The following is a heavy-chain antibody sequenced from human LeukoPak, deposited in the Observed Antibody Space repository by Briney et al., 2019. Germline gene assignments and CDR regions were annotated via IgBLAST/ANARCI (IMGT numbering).Heavy chain of an antibody. J-gene: IGHJ4*02. D-gene: IGHD3-10*01. V-gene: IGHV3-23*01. CDR2: ISGSGGST. CDR1: GFTFSSYG. Sequence: GGSLGLSYAASGFTFSSYGMSWVRQAPGKGLEWVSAISGSGGSTYYADSVKGRFTISRDNSKNTLYLQMNSLRAEDTAVYYCAKRSGSYYIFDYWGQGTLVTVSS. CDR3: AKRSGSYYIFDY.